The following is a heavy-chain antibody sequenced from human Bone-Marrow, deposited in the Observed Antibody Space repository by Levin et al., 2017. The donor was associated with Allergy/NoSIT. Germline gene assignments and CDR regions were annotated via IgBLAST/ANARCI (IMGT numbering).Heavy chain of an antibody. CDR2: ISSSSSYI. V-gene: IGHV3-21*01. CDR3: AREGSSWNYYYYGMDG. CDR1: GFTFSSYS. J-gene: IGHJ6*02. D-gene: IGHD6-13*01. Sequence: GGSLRLSCAASGFTFSSYSMNWVRQAPGKGLEWVSSISSSSSYIYYADSVKGRFTISRDNAKNSLYLQMNSLRAEDTAVYYCAREGSSWNYYYYGMDGWGQGTTVTVSS.